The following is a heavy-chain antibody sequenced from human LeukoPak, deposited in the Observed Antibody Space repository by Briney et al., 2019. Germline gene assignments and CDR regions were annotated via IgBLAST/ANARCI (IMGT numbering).Heavy chain of an antibody. J-gene: IGHJ4*02. Sequence: PGGSLRLSCAASGFTFSSYSMNWVRQAPGKGLEWVSYICCSSSYIYYSDSVKGRVTISRDNAKNSLYLQMKSLRAEDTAVYYCARLCSSTSCHFDYWGQGTLVTVSS. V-gene: IGHV3-21*01. D-gene: IGHD2-2*01. CDR2: ICCSSSYI. CDR3: ARLCSSTSCHFDY. CDR1: GFTFSSYS.